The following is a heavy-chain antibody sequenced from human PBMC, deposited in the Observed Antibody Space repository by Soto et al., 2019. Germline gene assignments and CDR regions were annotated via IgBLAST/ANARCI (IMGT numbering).Heavy chain of an antibody. CDR1: GFTFSNAW. CDR2: IKSKTDGGTT. CDR3: TTVMGRYFDWLFEDFQH. Sequence: GGSLRLSCAASGFTFSNAWMNWVRQAPGKGLEWVGRIKSKTDGGTTDYAAPVKGRFTISRDDSKNTLYLQMNSLKTEDTAVYYCTTVMGRYFDWLFEDFQHWGQGTLVTVSS. J-gene: IGHJ1*01. D-gene: IGHD3-9*01. V-gene: IGHV3-15*07.